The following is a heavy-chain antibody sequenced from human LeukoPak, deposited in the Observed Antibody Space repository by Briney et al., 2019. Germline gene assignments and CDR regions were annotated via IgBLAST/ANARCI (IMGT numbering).Heavy chain of an antibody. CDR3: ARALDSSSSRYQAFEE. CDR1: GFTFSNYW. CDR2: IKQDESEK. D-gene: IGHD2-2*01. Sequence: GGSLRLSCSPCGFTFSNYWMSWVRQAPGKGLEWVANIKQDESEKYYVDSVKGRFTISRDNDKSSLYLQMNSLRAEDTAVYYCARALDSSSSRYQAFEEWGQGTLVTV. V-gene: IGHV3-7*01. J-gene: IGHJ4*02.